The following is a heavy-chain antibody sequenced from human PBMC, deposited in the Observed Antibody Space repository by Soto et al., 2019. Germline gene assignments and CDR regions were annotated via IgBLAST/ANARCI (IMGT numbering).Heavy chain of an antibody. CDR1: ADTFNSYS. V-gene: IGHV1-69*01. J-gene: IGHJ5*02. CDR2: ITPVFGTA. Sequence: QVQLVQSGAEVKKPGSSVKVSCKASADTFNSYSLSWLRQAPGQRLEWMGGITPVFGTADYAQSFEDRLTITADDSTSTVFMELSSLRSYDTAVYYCARSLEGTTVTNWFDPWGQGALVTVSS. CDR3: ARSLEGTTVTNWFDP. D-gene: IGHD4-17*01.